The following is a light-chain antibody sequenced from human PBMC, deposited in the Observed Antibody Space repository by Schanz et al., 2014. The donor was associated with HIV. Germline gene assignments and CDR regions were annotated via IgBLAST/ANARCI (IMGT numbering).Light chain of an antibody. J-gene: IGLJ2*01. CDR1: SSNIGADYD. CDR2: DNT. CDR3: SSYGGFNNFVV. V-gene: IGLV1-40*01. Sequence: QSLLAQPPSVSGAPGQRVTISCTGSSSNIGADYDVHWYQLLPGTAPKLLIFDNTNRPSGVPARFSGSKSGSSASLDISGLQAEDEADYYCSSYGGFNNFVVFGGGTKLTVL.